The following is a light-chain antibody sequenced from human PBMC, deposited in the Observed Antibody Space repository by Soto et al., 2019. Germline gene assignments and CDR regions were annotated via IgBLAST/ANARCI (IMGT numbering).Light chain of an antibody. J-gene: IGLJ1*01. Sequence: QSVLTQPASVSGSPGQSITISCTGATSDIGTYSYVSWYQQHAGKAPKLIIYEVSHRPSGVSNRFSGSKSGSTASLTISGLQAEAEAHYCCSSTGISTLLFATGTKVTVL. CDR1: TSDIGTYSY. CDR3: CSSTGISTLL. V-gene: IGLV2-14*01. CDR2: EVS.